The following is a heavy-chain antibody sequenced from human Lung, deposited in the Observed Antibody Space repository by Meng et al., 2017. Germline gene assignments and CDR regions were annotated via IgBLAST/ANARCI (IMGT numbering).Heavy chain of an antibody. Sequence: QLQRSGQGLVKPSQTLSLTCTVSGGSISSSNYYWSWIRQPPGKGLEWSGHIYNSGSTYYNPSLKSRITISVDTSKNQFSLKLSSVTAADTAVYYCARGQKGYFDLWGRGTLVTVSS. V-gene: IGHV4-30-4*01. CDR1: GGSISSSNYY. CDR2: IYNSGST. J-gene: IGHJ2*01. CDR3: ARGQKGYFDL.